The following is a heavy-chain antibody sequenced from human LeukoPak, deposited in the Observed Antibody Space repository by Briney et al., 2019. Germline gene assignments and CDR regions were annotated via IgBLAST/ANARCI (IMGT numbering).Heavy chain of an antibody. CDR1: GFTFSSYG. V-gene: IGHV3-23*01. Sequence: PGGSLRLSCAASGFTFSSYGMRWVRQAPGKGLEWVSAISGSGGSTYYADSVKGRFTISRDNAKNTLYLQMNILRAEDTAMYYCARGIPVAGTDYWGQGTLVTVSS. CDR2: ISGSGGST. D-gene: IGHD6-19*01. CDR3: ARGIPVAGTDY. J-gene: IGHJ4*02.